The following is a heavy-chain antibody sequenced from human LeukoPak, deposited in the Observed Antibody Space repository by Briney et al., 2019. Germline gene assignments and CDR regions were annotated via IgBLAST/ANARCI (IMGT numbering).Heavy chain of an antibody. D-gene: IGHD3-9*01. CDR3: VRGPVLQYFDWLFDY. Sequence: TGGSLRLSCAASGFTFSSYWMHWVRQAPGKGLVWVSLIYSDASSTSYADSVKGRFTISRDNAKNTLYLQMNSLRGDDTAVYYCVRGPVLQYFDWLFDYWGQGTLVTVSS. J-gene: IGHJ4*02. V-gene: IGHV3-74*01. CDR1: GFTFSSYW. CDR2: IYSDASST.